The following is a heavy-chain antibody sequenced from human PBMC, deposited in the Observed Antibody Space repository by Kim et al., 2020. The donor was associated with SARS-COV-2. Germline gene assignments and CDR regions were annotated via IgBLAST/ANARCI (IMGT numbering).Heavy chain of an antibody. CDR1: GFSFSNYW. D-gene: IGHD5-12*01. CDR2: IKEDGSEK. Sequence: GGSLRLSCAAAGFSFSNYWMSWVRQAPGRGLEWVANIKEDGSEKYYVDSVKGRSTISRDNAKNSLYLQMNSLRAEDTAVYYCASGWLQSRFDYWGQGTLVTVSS. CDR3: ASGWLQSRFDY. V-gene: IGHV3-7*03. J-gene: IGHJ4*02.